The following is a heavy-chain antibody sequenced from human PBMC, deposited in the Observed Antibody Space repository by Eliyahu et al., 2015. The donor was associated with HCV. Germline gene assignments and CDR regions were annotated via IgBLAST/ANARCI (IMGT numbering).Heavy chain of an antibody. J-gene: IGHJ4*02. CDR1: GFPFSSYS. V-gene: IGHV3-48*02. CDR2: ISSSSSTI. Sequence: EVQLVESGGGLVQPGGSLRLSCAAXGFPFSSYSMNWVRQAPGKGLEWVSYISSSSSTIYYADSVKGRFTISRDNAKNSLYLQMNSLRDEDTAVYYCASFDLWFGDQGGVWGQGTLVTVSS. D-gene: IGHD3-10*01. CDR3: ASFDLWFGDQGGV.